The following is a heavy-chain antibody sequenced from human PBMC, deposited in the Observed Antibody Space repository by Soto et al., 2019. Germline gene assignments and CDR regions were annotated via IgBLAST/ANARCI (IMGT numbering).Heavy chain of an antibody. CDR1: GYTFTSYA. CDR2: INAGNGNT. D-gene: IGHD6-19*01. Sequence: QVQLVQSGAEVKKPGASVKVSCKASGYTFTSYAMHWVRQAPGQRLEWMGWINAGNGNTKYSQKFQGRVTITRDTSASTAHMELSSLRSEDTAVYYCARESSGWYLKGAFDIWGQGTMVTVSS. CDR3: ARESSGWYLKGAFDI. J-gene: IGHJ3*02. V-gene: IGHV1-3*01.